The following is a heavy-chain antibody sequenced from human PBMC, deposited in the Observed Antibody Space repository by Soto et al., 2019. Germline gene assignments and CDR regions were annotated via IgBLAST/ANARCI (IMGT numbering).Heavy chain of an antibody. D-gene: IGHD3-10*01. V-gene: IGHV3-23*01. CDR3: AKDMDLAITMVRGVLSGMDV. CDR1: GFTFSSYA. J-gene: IGHJ6*02. CDR2: ISGSGGST. Sequence: PVGSLRLSCAASGFTFSSYAMSWVRQAPGKGLEWVSAISGSGGSTYYADSVKGRFTISRDNSKNTLYLQMNSLRAEDTAVYYCAKDMDLAITMVRGVLSGMDVWGQGTTVTVSS.